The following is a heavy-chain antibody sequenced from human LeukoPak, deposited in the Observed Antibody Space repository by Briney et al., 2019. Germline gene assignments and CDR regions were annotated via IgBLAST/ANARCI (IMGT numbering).Heavy chain of an antibody. CDR1: GFTFSSYA. V-gene: IGHV3-23*01. Sequence: GGFLRLSCAASGFTFSSYAMSWVRQAPGKGLEWVSAISGSGGSTYYADSVKGRFTISRDNSKNTLYLQMNSLRAEDTAVYYCAKALRMSGYYFDYWGQGTLVTVSS. CDR2: ISGSGGST. J-gene: IGHJ4*02. CDR3: AKALRMSGYYFDY. D-gene: IGHD3-3*01.